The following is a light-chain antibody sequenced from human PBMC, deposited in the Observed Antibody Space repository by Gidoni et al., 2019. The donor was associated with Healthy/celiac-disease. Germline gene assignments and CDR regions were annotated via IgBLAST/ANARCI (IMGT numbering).Light chain of an antibody. CDR1: QDSSNY. V-gene: IGKV1-33*01. CDR3: QQYDNIQLT. CDR2: DAS. Sequence: DIHMTQSPSSLSASVGDRVTITGQASQDSSNYLNWYQQKPGTAPKLLIYDASNSETGVPSRFSRSGSGTDFTFTISSLQPADIATYYCQQYDNIQLTFGGGTKVEIK. J-gene: IGKJ4*01.